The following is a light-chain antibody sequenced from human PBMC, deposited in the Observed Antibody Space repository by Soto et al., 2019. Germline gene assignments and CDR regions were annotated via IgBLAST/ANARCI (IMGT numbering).Light chain of an antibody. J-gene: IGLJ2*01. CDR1: SGHSNYA. CDR2: LNSDGSH. Sequence: QSVLTQSPSASASLGASVKLTCTLSSGHSNYAIAWHQQQSEKGPRYLMKLNSDGSHSKGDGIPDRFSGSSSGAESYSTISSIQSEDEANYFCQTWGSGIVVFGGRTKLTVL. V-gene: IGLV4-69*01. CDR3: QTWGSGIVV.